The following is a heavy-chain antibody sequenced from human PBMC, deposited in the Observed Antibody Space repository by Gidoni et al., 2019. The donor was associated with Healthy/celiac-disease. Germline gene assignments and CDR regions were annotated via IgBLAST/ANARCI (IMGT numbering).Heavy chain of an antibody. CDR3: ARSLGYYGMDV. Sequence: QVQLVESGGGVVQPGRSLRLSCAASGFTFSSYGMHWVRQAPGKGLEWVAVIWYDGSNKYYADSVKGRFTISRDNSKNTLYLQMNSLRAEDTAVYYCARSLGYYGMDVWGQGTTVTVSS. V-gene: IGHV3-33*01. D-gene: IGHD3-10*01. J-gene: IGHJ6*02. CDR2: IWYDGSNK. CDR1: GFTFSSYG.